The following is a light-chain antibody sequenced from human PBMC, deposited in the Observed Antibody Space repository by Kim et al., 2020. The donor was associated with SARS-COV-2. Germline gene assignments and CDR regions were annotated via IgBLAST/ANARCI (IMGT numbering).Light chain of an antibody. CDR3: NSRDSSGNHML. V-gene: IGLV3-19*01. J-gene: IGLJ2*01. Sequence: GQTVRITCQGDSLRNYYASWYQQRPGQAPLIVIYGINNRPSGIPDRFSGSRSGDTASLTIAGAQAEDEADYYCNSRDSSGNHMLFGGGTQLTVL. CDR1: SLRNYY. CDR2: GIN.